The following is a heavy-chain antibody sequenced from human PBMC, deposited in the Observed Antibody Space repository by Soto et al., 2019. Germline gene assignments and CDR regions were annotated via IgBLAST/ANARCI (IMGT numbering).Heavy chain of an antibody. CDR3: ARDYYDSSGYLNWFDP. CDR2: INSDGRST. J-gene: IGHJ5*02. D-gene: IGHD3-22*01. V-gene: IGHV3-74*01. Sequence: LRLSCAASGFTFSSYWMHWVRQAPGKGLVWVSRINSDGRSTSYADSVKGRFTISRDNAKNTLYLQMNSLRAEDTAVYYCARDYYDSSGYLNWFDPWGLGTLVTVPQ. CDR1: GFTFSSYW.